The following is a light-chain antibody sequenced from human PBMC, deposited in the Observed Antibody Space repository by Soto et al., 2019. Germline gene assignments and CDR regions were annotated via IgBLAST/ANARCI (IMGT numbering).Light chain of an antibody. CDR2: GAS. J-gene: IGKJ1*01. CDR3: QQYNNWPGT. V-gene: IGKV3D-15*01. Sequence: EIVMTQSPATLSVSPGERATLSCRAGQSVSSSLAWCQQKPGQAPRLLIHGASTRATGIPARFSGSGSGTEFTLTISSLQSEDFAVYYCQQYNNWPGTFGQGTKVEIK. CDR1: QSVSSS.